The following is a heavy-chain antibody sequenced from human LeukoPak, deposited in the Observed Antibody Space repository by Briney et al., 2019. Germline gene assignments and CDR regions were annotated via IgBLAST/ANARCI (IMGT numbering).Heavy chain of an antibody. D-gene: IGHD6-13*01. CDR2: VSYDGTNE. CDR3: AKDRGLVRIDY. J-gene: IGHJ4*02. V-gene: IGHV3-30*18. CDR1: GFTFSSYG. Sequence: GGSLRLSCAASGFTFSSYGMHWVRQAPGKGLEWVAFVSYDGTNECYADAVKGRFTISRDNSKNTLYLQMNSLRAEDAAVYYCAKDRGLVRIDYWGQGTLVTVSS.